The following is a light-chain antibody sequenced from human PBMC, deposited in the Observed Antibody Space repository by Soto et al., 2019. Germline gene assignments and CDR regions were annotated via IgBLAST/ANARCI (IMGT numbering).Light chain of an antibody. J-gene: IGLJ2*01. CDR3: RAWDSSTPVV. Sequence: SYELTQPPSVSVSPGQTASITCSGDKLGDKYACWYQQKQGQSPVLVIYQDSKRPSGIPERFSGSKSGNTATLTMSGTQAMDEADYYCRAWDSSTPVVFGGGTKLTVL. CDR2: QDS. V-gene: IGLV3-1*01. CDR1: KLGDKY.